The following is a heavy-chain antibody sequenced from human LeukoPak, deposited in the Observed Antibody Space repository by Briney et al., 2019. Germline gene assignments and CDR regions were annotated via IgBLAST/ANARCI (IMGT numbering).Heavy chain of an antibody. CDR1: GFTFSSYA. J-gene: IGHJ6*03. Sequence: GGSLRLSCAASGFTFSSYAMSWVRQAPGKGLEWVSAISGSGGSTYYADSVKGRFTISRDNSKNTLHLQMNSLRAEDTAVYYCAKALVPHYYYYMDVWGKGTTVTVSS. CDR2: ISGSGGST. V-gene: IGHV3-23*01. CDR3: AKALVPHYYYYMDV.